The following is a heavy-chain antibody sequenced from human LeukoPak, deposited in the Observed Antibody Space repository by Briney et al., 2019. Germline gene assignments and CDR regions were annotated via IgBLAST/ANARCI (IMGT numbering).Heavy chain of an antibody. Sequence: PSETLSLTCTVSGGSISIYYWSWIRQPPGKGPEWIGYIYYSGSTNYNPSLKSRVTISVDTSKNQFSLKLSSVTAADTAVYYCARRMTWRGPANYYYYGMDVWGQGTTVTVSS. J-gene: IGHJ6*02. D-gene: IGHD2-15*01. CDR2: IYYSGST. CDR3: ARRMTWRGPANYYYYGMDV. CDR1: GGSISIYY. V-gene: IGHV4-59*08.